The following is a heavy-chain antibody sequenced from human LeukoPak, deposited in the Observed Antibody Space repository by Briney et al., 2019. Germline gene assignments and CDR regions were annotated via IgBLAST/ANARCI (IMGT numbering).Heavy chain of an antibody. D-gene: IGHD3-22*01. V-gene: IGHV4-59*01. CDR2: IYYSGST. J-gene: IGHJ3*02. Sequence: SETLSLTCTVSGGSISSYYWSWIRQPPGKGLEWIGYIYYSGSTNYNPSLKSRVTISVDTSKNQFSLKLSSVTAAGTAVYYCAREARDSSGYPNSAFDIWGQGTMVTVSS. CDR3: AREARDSSGYPNSAFDI. CDR1: GGSISSYY.